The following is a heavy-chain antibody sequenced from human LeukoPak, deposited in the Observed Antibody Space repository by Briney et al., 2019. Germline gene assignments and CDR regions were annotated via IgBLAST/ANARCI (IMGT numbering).Heavy chain of an antibody. CDR1: GGSISNYY. CDR2: IYYTGST. V-gene: IGHV4-59*08. J-gene: IGHJ5*02. CDR3: ARTNYYGSGSYYPDL. Sequence: SETLSLTCTVSGGSISNYYWSWIRQPPGKGLEWIGYIYYTGSTNYNASLKSRVTISVDTSKNQFSLKLSSVTAADTAVYYCARTNYYGSGSYYPDLWGQGTLVTVSS. D-gene: IGHD3-10*01.